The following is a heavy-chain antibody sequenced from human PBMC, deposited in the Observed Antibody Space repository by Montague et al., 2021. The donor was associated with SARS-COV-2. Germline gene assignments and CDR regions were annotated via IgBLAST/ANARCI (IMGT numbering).Heavy chain of an antibody. CDR2: IYYSGST. D-gene: IGHD3-3*01. CDR1: GGSISSYY. Sequence: SETLSLTCTVSGGSISSYYWSWIRQPPGKGLEWIGYIYYSGSTNYNPSLKSRITISVDTSKNQFSLKLSSVTAADTAAYYCARVSRITIFGVVGWFDPWGQGTPVTVSS. V-gene: IGHV4-59*01. J-gene: IGHJ5*02. CDR3: ARVSRITIFGVVGWFDP.